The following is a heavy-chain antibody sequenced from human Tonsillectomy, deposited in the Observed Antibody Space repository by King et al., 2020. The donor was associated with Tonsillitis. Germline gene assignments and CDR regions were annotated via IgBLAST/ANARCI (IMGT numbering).Heavy chain of an antibody. V-gene: IGHV4-59*01. CDR3: ARGWFDP. J-gene: IGHJ5*02. CDR1: GGSISSYY. CDR2: SYYVGST. Sequence: QLQESGPGLVKPSETLSLTCTVSGGSISSYYWCCIRQPPGKGLEWLGNSYYVGSTNHNPSLKSRVTISVDMSKNQFSRKLSSVTGADTAVYYCARGWFDPWGQGTLVTVSS.